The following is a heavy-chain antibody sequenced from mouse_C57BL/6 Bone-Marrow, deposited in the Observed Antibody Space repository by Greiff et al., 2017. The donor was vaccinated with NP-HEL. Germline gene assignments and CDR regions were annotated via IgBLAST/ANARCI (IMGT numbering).Heavy chain of an antibody. CDR2: ISSGGSYT. CDR3: ARLGDYDVFYAMDY. J-gene: IGHJ4*01. Sequence: EVQGVESGGDLVKPGGSLKLSCAASGFTFSSYGMSWVRQTPDKRLEWVATISSGGSYTYYPDSVKGRFTISRDNAKNTLYLQMSSLKSEDTAMYYCARLGDYDVFYAMDYWGQGTSVTVSS. V-gene: IGHV5-6*01. CDR1: GFTFSSYG. D-gene: IGHD2-4*01.